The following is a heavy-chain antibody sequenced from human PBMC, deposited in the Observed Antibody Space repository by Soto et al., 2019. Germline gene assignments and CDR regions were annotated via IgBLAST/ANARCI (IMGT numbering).Heavy chain of an antibody. D-gene: IGHD6-19*01. J-gene: IGHJ4*02. CDR1: GGSISGYY. Sequence: KSSETLSLTCAVYGGSISGYYWSWIRQPPGKGLEWIGEINHSGSTNYNPSLKSRVTISVDTSKNQFSLRLSSVTAADTAVYYCTAKDVEQWPWDYWGQGTLVTVSS. CDR2: INHSGST. CDR3: TAKDVEQWPWDY. V-gene: IGHV4-34*01.